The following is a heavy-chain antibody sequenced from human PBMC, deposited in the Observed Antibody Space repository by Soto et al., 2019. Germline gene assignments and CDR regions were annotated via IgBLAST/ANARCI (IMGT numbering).Heavy chain of an antibody. V-gene: IGHV3-15*07. CDR2: IKSKTDGGTT. J-gene: IGHJ4*02. Sequence: GGSLRLSCAASGFTFNSAWMNWVRQAPGKGLEWVGRIKSKTDGGTTDYAAPVKGRFTISRDDSKNTLYLQMNSLKTEDTAVYYCTTGGRPHYYDFWSGYYKDSDYWGQGTLVTVSS. CDR3: TTGGRPHYYDFWSGYYKDSDY. CDR1: GFTFNSAW. D-gene: IGHD3-3*01.